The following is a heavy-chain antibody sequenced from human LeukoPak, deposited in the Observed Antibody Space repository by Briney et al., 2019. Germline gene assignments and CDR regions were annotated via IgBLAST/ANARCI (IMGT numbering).Heavy chain of an antibody. CDR2: ISGSGGST. J-gene: IGHJ4*02. CDR3: AKGEWSGYYPFDY. D-gene: IGHD3-3*01. Sequence: GGSLRLSCAASGFTFSSYAMSLVRQAPGKGLEWVSAISGSGGSTYYADSVKGRFTISRDNSKNTLYLQMNSLRAEDTAVYYCAKGEWSGYYPFDYWGQGTLVTVSS. V-gene: IGHV3-23*01. CDR1: GFTFSSYA.